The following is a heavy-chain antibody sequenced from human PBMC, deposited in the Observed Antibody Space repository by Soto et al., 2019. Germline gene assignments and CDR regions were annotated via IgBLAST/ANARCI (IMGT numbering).Heavy chain of an antibody. CDR2: INSDGSST. J-gene: IGHJ3*02. CDR1: GFTFSSYW. CDR3: ARLLRYFDWDYAFDI. D-gene: IGHD3-9*01. Sequence: GGSLRLSCAASGFTFSSYWMHWVRQAPGKGLVWASRINSDGSSTSYADSVKGRFTISRDNAKNTLYLQMNSLRAEDTAVYYCARLLRYFDWDYAFDIWGQGTMVTVSS. V-gene: IGHV3-74*01.